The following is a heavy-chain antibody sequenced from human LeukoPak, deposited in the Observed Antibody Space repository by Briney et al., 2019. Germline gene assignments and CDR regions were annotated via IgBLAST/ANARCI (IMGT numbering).Heavy chain of an antibody. V-gene: IGHV1-69*05. CDR1: GGTFSKHT. Sequence: ASVKVSCKASGGTFSKHTITWVRQAPGQGLEWMGRNIPIFGIANYAQKSQGRATITTDESTSTAYMELSSLRSEDTAVYYCARGPVVRGVNDAFDIWGRGTMVTVSS. CDR3: ARGPVVRGVNDAFDI. J-gene: IGHJ3*02. D-gene: IGHD3-10*01. CDR2: NIPIFGIA.